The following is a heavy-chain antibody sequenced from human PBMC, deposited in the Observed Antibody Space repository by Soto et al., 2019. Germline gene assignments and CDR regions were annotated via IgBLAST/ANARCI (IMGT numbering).Heavy chain of an antibody. CDR1: GSSFSSYA. CDR3: AKGGFWVHYGMDV. D-gene: IGHD3-16*01. Sequence: EVQLLESGGGLVQPGGSLRLSCAASGSSFSSYAMNWVRQAPGKGLEWVSSIRGPGSITYYADSVKGRFTISRDNSKDTLYMQMNSLRVEDTAVYYCAKGGFWVHYGMDVWGQGTTVTVSS. V-gene: IGHV3-23*01. CDR2: IRGPGSIT. J-gene: IGHJ6*02.